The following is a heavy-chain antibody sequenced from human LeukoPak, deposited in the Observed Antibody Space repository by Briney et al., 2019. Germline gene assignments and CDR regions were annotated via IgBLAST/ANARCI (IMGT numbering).Heavy chain of an antibody. D-gene: IGHD4-17*01. CDR3: ARGPNHGDRVDYLDS. Sequence: PGGSLRLSCAASGFTFNSHWMTWVRQAPGKGLEWVASIKQGGSEKYYADSVKGRFTVSRDDAKNSLYFQMNSLSADDTAVYYCARGPNHGDRVDYLDSWGQGTKVTVSS. J-gene: IGHJ4*02. CDR1: GFTFNSHW. V-gene: IGHV3-7*01. CDR2: IKQGGSEK.